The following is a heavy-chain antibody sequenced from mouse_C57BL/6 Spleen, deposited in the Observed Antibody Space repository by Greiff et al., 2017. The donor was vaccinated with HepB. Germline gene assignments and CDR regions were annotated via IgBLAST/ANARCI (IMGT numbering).Heavy chain of an antibody. CDR1: GYTFTSYW. D-gene: IGHD2-5*01. V-gene: IGHV1-55*01. Sequence: QVQLQQPGAELVKPGASVKMSCKASGYTFTSYWITWVKQRPGQGLEWIGDIYPGSGSTNYNEKFKSKATLTVDTSSSTAYIQLSSLTSEDSAVYYCARGSNLYYAMDYWGQGTTVTVSS. J-gene: IGHJ4*01. CDR2: IYPGSGST. CDR3: ARGSNLYYAMDY.